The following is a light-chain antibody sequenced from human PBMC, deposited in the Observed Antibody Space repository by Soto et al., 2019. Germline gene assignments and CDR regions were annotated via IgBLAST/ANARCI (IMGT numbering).Light chain of an antibody. CDR3: QQYGNSRWT. J-gene: IGKJ1*01. CDR2: GTS. CDR1: QSVSSSY. Sequence: EIVLTQSPDTLSLSPGERATLSCRASQSVSSSYLAWYQQTPGQAPRLLIYGTSNRATGIPDRFSGSGSGTNFTLTISRREPEDFAVYYCQQYGNSRWTFGQGTKLEIK. V-gene: IGKV3-20*01.